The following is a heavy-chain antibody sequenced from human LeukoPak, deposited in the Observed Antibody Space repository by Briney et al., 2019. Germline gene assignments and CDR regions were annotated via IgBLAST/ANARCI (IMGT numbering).Heavy chain of an antibody. J-gene: IGHJ6*03. CDR2: ISGSGGST. D-gene: IGHD3-10*01. CDR1: GFTFSSYA. V-gene: IGHV3-23*01. CDR3: AKDIWGSGSYYNEPSYYYMDV. Sequence: PGGSLRLSCAASGFTFSSYAMSWVRQAPGKGLEWVSAISGSGGSTYYADSVKGRFTISRDNSKNTLYLQMNSLRAEDTAVYYCAKDIWGSGSYYNEPSYYYMDVWGKGTTVTVSS.